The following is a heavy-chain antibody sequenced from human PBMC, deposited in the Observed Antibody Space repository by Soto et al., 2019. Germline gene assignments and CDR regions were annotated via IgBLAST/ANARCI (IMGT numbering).Heavy chain of an antibody. CDR3: AKEVRGYDFWSGYSWTVGYGMDV. CDR2: ISGSGGST. Sequence: GGSLRLSCAASGFTFSSYAMSWVRQAPGKGLEWVSAISGSGGSTYYADSVKGRFTISRDNSKNTLYLQMNSLRAEDTAVYYCAKEVRGYDFWSGYSWTVGYGMDVWGQGTTVTVSS. CDR1: GFTFSSYA. V-gene: IGHV3-23*01. J-gene: IGHJ6*02. D-gene: IGHD3-3*01.